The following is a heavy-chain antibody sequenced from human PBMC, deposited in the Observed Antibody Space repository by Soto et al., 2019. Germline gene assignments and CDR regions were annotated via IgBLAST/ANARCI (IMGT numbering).Heavy chain of an antibody. CDR1: GYTFTDYD. Sequence: QVQVVQSRAEVKKPGASVRVSCKTSGYTFTDYDINWVRQAAGQGLEYMGWMSPDSGNTGYSQHFQGRVTMTSNTSTSTAYMELSSLTSEDTAVYYCEVTTGYWGQGTMVTVSS. D-gene: IGHD1-1*01. CDR2: MSPDSGNT. V-gene: IGHV1-8*02. J-gene: IGHJ4*02. CDR3: EVTTGY.